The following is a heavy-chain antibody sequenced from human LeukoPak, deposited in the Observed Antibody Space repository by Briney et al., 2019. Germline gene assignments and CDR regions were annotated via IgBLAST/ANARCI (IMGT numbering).Heavy chain of an antibody. CDR3: ARDGGYFQH. V-gene: IGHV3-7*01. D-gene: IGHD2-15*01. J-gene: IGHJ1*01. Sequence: GGSLRLSXAASGFTFSSYWMSWVCQAPGKGLEWVANIIQNGSEKYYVDSVKGRFTISRDNAKNSLYLQMNSLRAEDTAVYYCARDGGYFQHWGQGTLVTVSS. CDR2: IIQNGSEK. CDR1: GFTFSSYW.